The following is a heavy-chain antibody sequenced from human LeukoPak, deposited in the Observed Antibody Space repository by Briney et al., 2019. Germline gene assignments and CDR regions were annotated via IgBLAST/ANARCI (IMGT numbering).Heavy chain of an antibody. CDR3: ASFTMVRGVIMTGIDY. J-gene: IGHJ4*02. Sequence: SETLSLTCTVSGGSISSYYWSWTRQPPGKGLEWIGYIYYSGSTNYNPSLKSRVTISVDTSKNQFSLKLSSVTAADTAVYYCASFTMVRGVIMTGIDYWGQGTLVTVSS. CDR2: IYYSGST. V-gene: IGHV4-59*08. D-gene: IGHD3-10*01. CDR1: GGSISSYY.